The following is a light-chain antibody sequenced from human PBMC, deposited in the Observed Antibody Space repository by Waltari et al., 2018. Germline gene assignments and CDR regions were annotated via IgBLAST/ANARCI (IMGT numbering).Light chain of an antibody. CDR2: TTS. Sequence: DIKMTQSPSSLSASVGDTVTITCRASQSVSRYLNCYQQRPGDAPNLLLFTTSDLQGGVPSRFSGSGSGTEFILTINSLQPEDFATYYCQQADGIPFTFGQGTKVEVK. CDR3: QQADGIPFT. CDR1: QSVSRY. J-gene: IGKJ2*01. V-gene: IGKV1-39*01.